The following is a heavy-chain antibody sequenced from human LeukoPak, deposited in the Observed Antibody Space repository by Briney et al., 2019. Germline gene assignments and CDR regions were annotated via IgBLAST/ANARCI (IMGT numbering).Heavy chain of an antibody. CDR2: ISSSSSYI. J-gene: IGHJ4*02. CDR3: ARERLGDY. V-gene: IGHV3-21*01. Sequence: GGSLRLSCAASGFTFSSYTMSWVRQAPGRGLEWVSSISSSSSYIYYADSVKGRFTISRDNAKNSLYLQMNSLRAEDTAVYYCARERLGDYWGQGTLVTVSS. CDR1: GFTFSSYT. D-gene: IGHD3-16*01.